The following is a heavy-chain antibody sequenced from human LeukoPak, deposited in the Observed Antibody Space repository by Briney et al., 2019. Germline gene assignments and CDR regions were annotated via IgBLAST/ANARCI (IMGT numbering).Heavy chain of an antibody. CDR1: GGSISSSSYY. J-gene: IGHJ4*02. CDR3: ARDYGVANERNDYGDYFDY. Sequence: PSETLSLTCTVSGGSISSSSYYWGWIRQPPGKGLEWIGSIYYSGSTYYNPSLKSRVTISVDTSKNQFSLKLSSVTAADTAVYYCARDYGVANERNDYGDYFDYWGQGTLVTVSS. V-gene: IGHV4-39*07. D-gene: IGHD4-17*01. CDR2: IYYSGST.